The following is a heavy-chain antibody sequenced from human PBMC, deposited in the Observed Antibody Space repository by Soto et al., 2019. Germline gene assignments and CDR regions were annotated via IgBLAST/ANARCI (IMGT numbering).Heavy chain of an antibody. J-gene: IGHJ6*02. CDR3: ATQWLAASGHYYYYGMDV. CDR1: GGSISSTNW. V-gene: IGHV4-4*02. D-gene: IGHD6-13*01. Sequence: QVQLQESGPGLVKPSGTLSLICAVSGGSISSTNWWSWVRQPPGKGLEWIGEIYHSGSTNYNPSLKSRVTISVDKSKSQISLKLDSVTAADTAVYYCATQWLAASGHYYYYGMDVWGQGTTVTVSS. CDR2: IYHSGST.